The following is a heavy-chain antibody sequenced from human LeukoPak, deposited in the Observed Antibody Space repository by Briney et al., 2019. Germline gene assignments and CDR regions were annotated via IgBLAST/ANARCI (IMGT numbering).Heavy chain of an antibody. J-gene: IGHJ6*02. CDR1: GFTFSSYG. CDR3: AKEVVVVADLYGMDV. V-gene: IGHV3-30*02. CDR2: IRYDGSNK. Sequence: GGSLRLSCAASGFTFSSYGMHWVRQAPGKGLEWVAFIRYDGSNKYYADSAKGRFTISRDNSKNALYLQMNSLRAEDTAVYYCAKEVVVVADLYGMDVWGQGTTVTVSS. D-gene: IGHD2-15*01.